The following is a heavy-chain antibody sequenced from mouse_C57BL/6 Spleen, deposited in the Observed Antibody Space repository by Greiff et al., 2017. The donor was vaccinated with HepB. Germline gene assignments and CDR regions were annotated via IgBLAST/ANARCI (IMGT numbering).Heavy chain of an antibody. CDR2: INPSNGGT. Sequence: VQLQQPGTELVKPGASVKLSCKASGYTFTSYWMHWVKQRPGQGLEWIGNINPSNGGTNYNEKFKSKATLTVDKSSSTAYMQLSSLTSEDSAVYYCARSLFYYGSSNWYFDVWGTGTTVTVSS. CDR1: GYTFTSYW. D-gene: IGHD1-1*01. V-gene: IGHV1-53*01. CDR3: ARSLFYYGSSNWYFDV. J-gene: IGHJ1*03.